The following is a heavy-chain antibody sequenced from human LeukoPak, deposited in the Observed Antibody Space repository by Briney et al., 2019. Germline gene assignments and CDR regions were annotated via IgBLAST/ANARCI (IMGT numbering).Heavy chain of an antibody. CDR1: GGSISSSSYY. V-gene: IGHV4-61*01. Sequence: SEALSLTCTVSGGSISSSSYYWSWIRQPPGKGLEWIGYIYYSGSTNYNPSLKSRVTISVDTSKNQFSLKLSSVTAADTAVYYCARDVHIWGQGTMVTVSS. CDR3: ARDVHI. CDR2: IYYSGST. J-gene: IGHJ3*02.